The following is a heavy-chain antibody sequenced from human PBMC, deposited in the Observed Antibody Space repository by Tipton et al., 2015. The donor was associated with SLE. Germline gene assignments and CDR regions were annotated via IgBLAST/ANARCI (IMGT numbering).Heavy chain of an antibody. CDR2: VYSSGFS. D-gene: IGHD3-10*01. V-gene: IGHV4-61*10. Sequence: TLSLTCTVSGGSISSGSYYWSWIRQPAGKGLEWVGYVYSSGFSDYNPSLRSRVTISLDTSKNQFSLRLSSATAADTAVYYCARVGHGFDDSCYNSHYYSYMNVWGKGTTLTVSS. J-gene: IGHJ6*03. CDR1: GGSISSGSYY. CDR3: ARVGHGFDDSCYNSHYYSYMNV.